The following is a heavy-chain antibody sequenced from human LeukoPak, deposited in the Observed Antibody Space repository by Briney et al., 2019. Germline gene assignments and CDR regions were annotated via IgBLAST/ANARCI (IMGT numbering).Heavy chain of an antibody. V-gene: IGHV3-23*01. CDR1: GFTFSSYG. CDR2: ISGSGGST. CDR3: AKDRSTYYDYVWGSYERDY. Sequence: QPGGTLRLSCAASGFTFSSYGMSWVRQAPGKGLEWVSAISGSGGSTYYADSVKGRFIISRDNSKNTLYLQMNSLRAEDTAVYYCAKDRSTYYDYVWGSYERDYWGQGTLVTVSS. D-gene: IGHD3-16*01. J-gene: IGHJ4*02.